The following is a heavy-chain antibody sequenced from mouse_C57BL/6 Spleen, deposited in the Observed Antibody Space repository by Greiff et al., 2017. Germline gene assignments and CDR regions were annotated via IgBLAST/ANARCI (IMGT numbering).Heavy chain of an antibody. D-gene: IGHD2-13*01. CDR2: IDPSGSYT. V-gene: IGHV1-50*01. CDR1: GYTFTSYW. J-gene: IGHJ3*01. CDR3: AHELSCDD. Sequence: VQLQQPGAELVKPGASVKMSCKASGYTFTSYWMQWVKQRPGQGLEWIGEIDPSGSYTHYNQKFKGKATLTVDTSSSTAYMQLSSLTSEDSAVXYCAHELSCDDWGQGTTLTVSA.